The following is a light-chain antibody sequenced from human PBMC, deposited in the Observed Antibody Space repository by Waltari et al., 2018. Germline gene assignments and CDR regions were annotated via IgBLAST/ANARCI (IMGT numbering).Light chain of an antibody. V-gene: IGKV3-20*01. CDR3: QMYVRLPVT. CDR2: AAS. Sequence: DIVLTQSPGTLSLSPGERATLPCRASESISKYLAWYQQRPGQAPRLLIFAASNRATGVPDRFSGSGSGTDFSLTISRLEPEDFAVYYCQMYVRLPVTFGQVTKVEIK. J-gene: IGKJ1*01. CDR1: ESISKY.